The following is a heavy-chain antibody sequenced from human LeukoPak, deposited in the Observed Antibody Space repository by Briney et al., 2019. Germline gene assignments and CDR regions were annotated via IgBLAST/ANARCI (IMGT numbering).Heavy chain of an antibody. CDR3: ARDLGVRGVYIDY. CDR1: GFTFSSYW. D-gene: IGHD3-10*01. Sequence: GGSLRLSCAASGFTFSSYWMSWVRQAPGKGLEWVANIKQDGSEKYYVDSVKGRFTISRDNAKNSLYLQMNSLRAEDTAVYYCARDLGVRGVYIDYWGQGTLVTVSS. CDR2: IKQDGSEK. V-gene: IGHV3-7*03. J-gene: IGHJ4*02.